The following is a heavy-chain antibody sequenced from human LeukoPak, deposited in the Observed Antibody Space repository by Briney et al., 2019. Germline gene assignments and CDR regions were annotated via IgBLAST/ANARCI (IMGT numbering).Heavy chain of an antibody. D-gene: IGHD1-7*01. Sequence: GGSLRLSCAASGFTFSSYAMHWVRQAPGKGLEWVAVISYDGSNKYYADSVKGRFTISRDNSKNTLYLQMNSLRAEDTAVYYCARDSPSGYNWNYVHYWGQGTLVTVSS. V-gene: IGHV3-30*04. CDR2: ISYDGSNK. J-gene: IGHJ4*02. CDR3: ARDSPSGYNWNYVHY. CDR1: GFTFSSYA.